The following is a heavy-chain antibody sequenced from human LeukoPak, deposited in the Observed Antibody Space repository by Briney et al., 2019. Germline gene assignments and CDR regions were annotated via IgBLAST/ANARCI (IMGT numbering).Heavy chain of an antibody. V-gene: IGHV1-18*01. Sequence: ASVKVSCKASGYTFNSYGITWVRQAPGQGLEWMGWISAYNGNTNYAQKLQGRVTLTTDTSTRTAYMELRSLRSDDTAMYYCARDPSNTSGWYIYFDYWGQGTLVTVSP. J-gene: IGHJ4*02. CDR2: ISAYNGNT. CDR1: GYTFNSYG. D-gene: IGHD6-19*01. CDR3: ARDPSNTSGWYIYFDY.